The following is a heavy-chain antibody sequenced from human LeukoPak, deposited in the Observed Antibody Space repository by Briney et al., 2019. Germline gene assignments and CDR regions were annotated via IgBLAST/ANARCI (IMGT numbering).Heavy chain of an antibody. J-gene: IGHJ5*02. CDR3: AKDCRIAVAGTCWFDP. V-gene: IGHV3-53*01. CDR1: GFTVSSNY. D-gene: IGHD6-19*01. CDR2: IYSGGST. Sequence: PGGSLRLSCAASGFTVSSNYMSWVRQAPGKGLEWVSDIYSGGSTYYADSVKGRFTISRDNSKNTLYLQMNSLRAEDTAVYYCAKDCRIAVAGTCWFDPWGQGTLVTVSS.